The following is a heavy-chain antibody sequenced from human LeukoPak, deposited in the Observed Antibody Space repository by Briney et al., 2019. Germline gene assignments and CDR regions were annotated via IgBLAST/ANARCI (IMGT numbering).Heavy chain of an antibody. CDR1: GYTFTGYY. CDR3: ARGTIRVGATTEVSYYFDY. CDR2: INPNSGGT. V-gene: IGHV1-2*04. Sequence: ASVNVSCKASGYTFTGYYMHWVRQAPGQGLEWMGWINPNSGGTNYAQKFQGWVTMTRDTSISTAYMGLSRLRSDDTAVYYCARGTIRVGATTEVSYYFDYWGQGTLVTVSS. D-gene: IGHD1-26*01. J-gene: IGHJ4*02.